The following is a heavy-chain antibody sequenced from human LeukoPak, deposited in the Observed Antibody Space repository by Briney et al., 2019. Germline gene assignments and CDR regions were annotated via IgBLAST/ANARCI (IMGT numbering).Heavy chain of an antibody. CDR1: GFTFSSYI. Sequence: PGGSLRLSCVASGFTFSSYIMNWVRQAPGKGLELISYISRGRPTIHYADSVKGRFTISRDNAKNSLYLQMNSLRDEDTAVYYCVRDPEALDYWGQGTLVTVSS. CDR3: VRDPEALDY. J-gene: IGHJ4*02. V-gene: IGHV3-48*02. CDR2: ISRGRPTI.